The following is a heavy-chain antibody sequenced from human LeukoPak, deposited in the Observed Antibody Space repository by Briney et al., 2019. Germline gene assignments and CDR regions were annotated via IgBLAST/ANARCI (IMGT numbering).Heavy chain of an antibody. D-gene: IGHD7-27*01. J-gene: IGHJ1*01. CDR3: ARGVRRNWVGDH. V-gene: IGHV4-59*01. Sequence: SETLSLTCTLSGGSLSSYYWSWIRQPPGKGLERSGYIYYSGSTNYNPSLKSRVTISVDTSKNQFSLKLSSVTAADTAVYYCARGVRRNWVGDHWGQGTLVPVSS. CDR2: IYYSGST. CDR1: GGSLSSYY.